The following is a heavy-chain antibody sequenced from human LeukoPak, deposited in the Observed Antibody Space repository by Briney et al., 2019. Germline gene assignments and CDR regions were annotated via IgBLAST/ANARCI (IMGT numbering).Heavy chain of an antibody. J-gene: IGHJ5*02. CDR2: IIDVGDT. CDR3: ARGRGPYGWFDP. D-gene: IGHD3-10*01. CDR1: GFTLTEHA. Sequence: PGGSLRLSCAVSGFTLTEHALSWVRQAPGEGLEWVSGIIDVGDTYYADSVKGRFTISRDSSKNTLYLQMNSLRAEDTAVYYCARGRGPYGWFDPWGQGTLVTVSS. V-gene: IGHV3-23*01.